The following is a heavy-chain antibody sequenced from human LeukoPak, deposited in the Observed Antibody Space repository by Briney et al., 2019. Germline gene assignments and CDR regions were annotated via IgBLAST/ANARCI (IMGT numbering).Heavy chain of an antibody. CDR3: ATDRDSSRQKRFDY. D-gene: IGHD6-13*01. CDR2: VDTAGDP. Sequence: GGSLRLSCAASGFTFSSYGMHWVRQATGKGLEWVSSVDTAGDPYYAASSVRGRFTISRENAKNSLYLHMNSLTDGDTAVYYCATDRDSSRQKRFDYWGQGTLVTVSS. J-gene: IGHJ4*02. CDR1: GFTFSSYG. V-gene: IGHV3-13*05.